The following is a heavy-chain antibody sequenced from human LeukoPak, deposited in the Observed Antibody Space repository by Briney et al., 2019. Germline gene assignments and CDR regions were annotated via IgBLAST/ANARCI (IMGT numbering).Heavy chain of an antibody. CDR1: GFTFSSYA. J-gene: IGHJ4*02. D-gene: IGHD1-1*01. CDR2: ISGSGGTT. CDR3: ARGNWNGLSDY. V-gene: IGHV3-23*01. Sequence: GGSLRLSCAASGFTFSSYAMTWVRQAPGKGLEWVTAISGSGGTTYYADSVKGRFTISRDNSKNTLYLQMSSLRAEDTAVYYCARGNWNGLSDYWGQGTLVTVSS.